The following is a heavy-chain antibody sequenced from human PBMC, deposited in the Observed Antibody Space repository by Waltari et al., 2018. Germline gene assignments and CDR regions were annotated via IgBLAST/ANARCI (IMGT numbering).Heavy chain of an antibody. J-gene: IGHJ4*02. D-gene: IGHD3-22*01. Sequence: EVQLLESGGGLVQPGGSLRLSCAASGFTFSRYAMLWVRLAPGKRLEWVSAISGSGGSTYYADSVKGRFTISRDNSKNTLYLQMNSLRAEDTAVYYCAKLNGQGHDYYDSSGYLGYWGQGTLVTVSS. CDR3: AKLNGQGHDYYDSSGYLGY. CDR1: GFTFSRYA. CDR2: ISGSGGST. V-gene: IGHV3-23*01.